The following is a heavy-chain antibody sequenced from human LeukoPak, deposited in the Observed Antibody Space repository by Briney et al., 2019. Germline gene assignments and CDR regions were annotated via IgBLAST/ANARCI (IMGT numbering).Heavy chain of an antibody. CDR1: GFAFDDYA. D-gene: IGHD4-17*01. V-gene: IGHV3-13*01. CDR2: IGTAGDT. J-gene: IGHJ4*02. CDR3: AREGHDYGDYVFDY. Sequence: PGGSLRLSCAASGFAFDDYAMHWVRQATGKGLEWVSAIGTAGDTYYPGSVKGRFTISRENAKNSLYLQMNSLRAGDTAVYYCAREGHDYGDYVFDYWGQGTLVAVSS.